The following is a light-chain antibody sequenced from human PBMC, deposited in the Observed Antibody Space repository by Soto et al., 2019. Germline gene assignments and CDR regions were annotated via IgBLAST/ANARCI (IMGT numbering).Light chain of an antibody. Sequence: EIVLTQSPATLSLSPGERATLSCRASQSVSKYLAWYQQKPGQAPRLLIYNASNRATGIPVRFSGSWSGPDFTLTISTLESEDSAVYYCQQRHNWPRTFGQGTRVEI. CDR1: QSVSKY. CDR2: NAS. CDR3: QQRHNWPRT. V-gene: IGKV3-11*01. J-gene: IGKJ1*01.